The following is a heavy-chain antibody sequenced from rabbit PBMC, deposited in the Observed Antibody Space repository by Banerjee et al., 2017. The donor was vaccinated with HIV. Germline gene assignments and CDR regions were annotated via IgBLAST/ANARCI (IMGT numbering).Heavy chain of an antibody. CDR1: GFSFSSSYW. CDR2: INTGSGST. CDR3: ARDRGL. D-gene: IGHD4-1*01. V-gene: IGHV1S40*01. J-gene: IGHJ3*01. Sequence: QSLEESGGDLVKPGASLTLTCTASGFSFSSSYWICWVRQAPGKGLEWIGCINTGSGSTYYASWAKGRFTISKTSSTTVTLQMTSLTAADTATYFCARDRGLWGQGTLVTVS.